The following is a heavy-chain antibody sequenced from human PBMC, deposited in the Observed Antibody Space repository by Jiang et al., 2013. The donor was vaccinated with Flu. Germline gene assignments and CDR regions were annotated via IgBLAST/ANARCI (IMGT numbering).Heavy chain of an antibody. V-gene: IGHV3-30-3*01. CDR3: ARDGYSSGWSPIDS. CDR1: GFTFSSYA. J-gene: IGHJ4*02. CDR2: ISYDGSNK. D-gene: IGHD6-19*01. Sequence: VQLVESGGGVVQPGRSLRLSCAASGFTFSSYAMHWVRQAPGKGLEWVAVISYDGSNKYYADSVKGRFTISRDNSKNTLYLQMNSLRAEDTAVYYCARDGYSSGWSPIDSWGQGTLVTVSS.